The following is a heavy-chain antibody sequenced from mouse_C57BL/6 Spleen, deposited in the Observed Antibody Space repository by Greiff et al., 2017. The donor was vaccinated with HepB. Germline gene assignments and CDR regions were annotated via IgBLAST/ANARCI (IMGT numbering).Heavy chain of an antibody. CDR3: ARKDDYGGPFDY. V-gene: IGHV1-80*01. CDR2: IYPGDGDT. D-gene: IGHD2-4*01. CDR1: GYAFSSYW. J-gene: IGHJ2*01. Sequence: QVQLQQSGAELVKPGASVKISCKASGYAFSSYWMNWVKQRPGKGLEWIGQIYPGDGDTNYNGKFKGKATLTADKSSSTAYMQLSSLTSEDSAVYFCARKDDYGGPFDYWGQGTTLTVSS.